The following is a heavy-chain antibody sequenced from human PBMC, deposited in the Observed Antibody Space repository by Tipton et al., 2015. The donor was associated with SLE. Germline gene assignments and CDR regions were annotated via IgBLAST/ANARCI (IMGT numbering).Heavy chain of an antibody. CDR2: IYYSGST. CDR1: GGSISSSSYY. Sequence: TLSLTCNVSGGSISSSSYYWGWIRQPPGKGLEWIGSIYYSGSTYYNPSLKSRVTISVDTSKNQFSLKLSSVTAADTAVYYCARDSNWVDYWGQGTLVTVSS. CDR3: ARDSNWVDY. D-gene: IGHD7-27*01. J-gene: IGHJ4*02. V-gene: IGHV4-39*07.